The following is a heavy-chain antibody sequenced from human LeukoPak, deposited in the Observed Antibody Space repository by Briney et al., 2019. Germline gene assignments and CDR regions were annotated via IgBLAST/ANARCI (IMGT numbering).Heavy chain of an antibody. V-gene: IGHV1-2*02. CDR3: ARDDEVWFGSQHAFDI. CDR2: INPNSGGT. CDR1: GYTFIGYY. D-gene: IGHD3-10*01. Sequence: EASVKVSCKASGYTFIGYYLHWVRQAPGQGLEWMGWINPNSGGTNYAQKFQGRVTMTRDTSISTAYMELSRLRSDDTAVYYCARDDEVWFGSQHAFDIWGQGTMVTVSS. J-gene: IGHJ3*02.